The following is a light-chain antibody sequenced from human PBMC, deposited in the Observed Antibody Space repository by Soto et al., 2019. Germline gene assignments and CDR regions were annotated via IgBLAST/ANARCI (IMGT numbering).Light chain of an antibody. CDR1: QSVNSN. V-gene: IGKV3-15*01. CDR2: GTS. CDR3: QQYNNWPRT. J-gene: IGKJ1*01. Sequence: EIVMTQSPATLSLSPGERATLSCRASQSVNSNLAWYQQKAGQAPRLLIYGTSTRATGIPARFSGSGSGTDFTLTISSLQFEDVAVYYCQQYNNWPRTFGQGTKVEIK.